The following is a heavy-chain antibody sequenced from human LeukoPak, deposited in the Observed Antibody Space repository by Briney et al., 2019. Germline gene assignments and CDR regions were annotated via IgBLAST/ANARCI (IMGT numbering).Heavy chain of an antibody. CDR1: GFTVSSNY. V-gene: IGHV3-53*01. CDR3: AGSQYSSGCPLDY. Sequence: PGGSLRLSCAASGFTVSSNYMSWVRQAPGKGLEWVSVIYSGGSTYYADSVKGRFTISRDNSKNTLYLQMNSLRAEDTAVYYCAGSQYSSGCPLDYWGQGTLVTVPS. J-gene: IGHJ4*02. D-gene: IGHD6-19*01. CDR2: IYSGGST.